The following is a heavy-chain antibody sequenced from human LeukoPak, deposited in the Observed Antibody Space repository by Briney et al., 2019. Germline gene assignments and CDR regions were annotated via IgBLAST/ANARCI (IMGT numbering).Heavy chain of an antibody. CDR3: ARHGIGYCTGGSCYPIT. CDR1: GYSFTNYW. V-gene: IGHV5-51*01. D-gene: IGHD2-15*01. J-gene: IGHJ5*02. CDR2: IYPGDSDT. Sequence: GESLKISCKGSGYSFTNYWISWVRQMPGKGLEWMGIIYPGDSDTRYSPSFQGQVTISADKSMSTAYLQWTSLKASDTAMYYCARHGIGYCTGGSCYPITWGQGTLVTVSS.